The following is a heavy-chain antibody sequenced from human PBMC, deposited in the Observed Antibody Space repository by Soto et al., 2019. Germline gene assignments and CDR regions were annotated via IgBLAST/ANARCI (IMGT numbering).Heavy chain of an antibody. D-gene: IGHD4-4*01. V-gene: IGHV3-48*02. CDR3: VRDRGNRYSDY. CDR1: GLTFTNYG. J-gene: IGHJ4*02. Sequence: EVQLVDSGGGLVQPGGSLRLSCAASGLTFTNYGMNWVRQAPGKGLEWISYISGNSDTRYYADSVKGRFTISRDNAKNSLYLQMNNLRDEDTAVYYCVRDRGNRYSDYWGQGTLVTVSS. CDR2: ISGNSDTR.